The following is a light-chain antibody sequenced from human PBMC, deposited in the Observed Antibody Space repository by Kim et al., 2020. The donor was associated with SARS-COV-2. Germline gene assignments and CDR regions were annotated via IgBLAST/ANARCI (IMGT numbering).Light chain of an antibody. CDR2: GAS. CDR1: QSVSSSY. V-gene: IGKV3D-7*01. CDR3: QQDYNLLT. Sequence: PGERVTLSCRASQSVSSSYLTWYQQKPGQAPRLLIYGASSRATGIPARFSGSGSGTDFTLTISSLQPDDFAVYYCQQDYNLLTFGGGTKVDI. J-gene: IGKJ4*01.